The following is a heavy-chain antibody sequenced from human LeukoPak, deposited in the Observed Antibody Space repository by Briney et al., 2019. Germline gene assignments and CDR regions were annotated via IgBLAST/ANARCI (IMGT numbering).Heavy chain of an antibody. CDR1: GGSISSGSYY. CDR3: AREYSGSWYAHLDY. V-gene: IGHV4-61*02. Sequence: SETLSLTCTVSGGSISSGSYYWSWIRQPAGKGLEWIGRIYTSGSTNYNPSLKSRVTISVDTSKNQFSLKLSSVTAADTAVYYCAREYSGSWYAHLDYWGQGTLVTVSS. D-gene: IGHD6-13*01. CDR2: IYTSGST. J-gene: IGHJ4*02.